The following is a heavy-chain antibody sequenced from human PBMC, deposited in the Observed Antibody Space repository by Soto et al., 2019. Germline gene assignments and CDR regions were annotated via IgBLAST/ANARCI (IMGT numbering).Heavy chain of an antibody. CDR2: VSGDGSDK. CDR3: GRALGYASGAAY. CDR1: GFTLSMYW. Sequence: EVQLEESGGGLFQPGGSLRLSCAASGFTLSMYWMHWVRQVPGKGLLWVSRVSGDGSDKNYADSVKGRFTISRDNAKNTLYLEMNSLGAEDSAVYYCGRALGYASGAAYWGRGTLVTVSS. D-gene: IGHD6-19*01. V-gene: IGHV3-74*01. J-gene: IGHJ4*02.